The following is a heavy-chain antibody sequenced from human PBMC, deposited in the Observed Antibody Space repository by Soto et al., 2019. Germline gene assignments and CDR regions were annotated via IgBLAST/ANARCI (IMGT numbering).Heavy chain of an antibody. Sequence: XGPTLMPPPQPRTLTCTFALFSLMATGTCVSWIRQPPGKALEWLALIDWDDDKYYSTSLKTRLTISKDTSKNQVVLTMTNMDPVDTATYYCARIDYSDSSGAAGGYMDVWGQGTTVTVSS. D-gene: IGHD3-22*01. CDR3: ARIDYSDSSGAAGGYMDV. CDR1: LFSLMATGTC. J-gene: IGHJ6*02. CDR2: IDWDDDK. V-gene: IGHV2-70*01.